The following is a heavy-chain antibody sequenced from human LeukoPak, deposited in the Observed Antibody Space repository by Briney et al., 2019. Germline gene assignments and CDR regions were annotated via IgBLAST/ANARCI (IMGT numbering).Heavy chain of an antibody. J-gene: IGHJ5*02. CDR2: IYYSGST. CDR1: GGSISSSSYY. V-gene: IGHV4-39*07. Sequence: SETLSLTCTVSGGSISSSSYYWGWIRQPPGKGLEWIGSIYYSGSTYYNPSLKSRVTISVDTSKNQFSLKLSSVTAADTAVYYCAKDRGGMTTVTIEWFDPWGQGTLVTVSS. CDR3: AKDRGGMTTVTIEWFDP. D-gene: IGHD4-17*01.